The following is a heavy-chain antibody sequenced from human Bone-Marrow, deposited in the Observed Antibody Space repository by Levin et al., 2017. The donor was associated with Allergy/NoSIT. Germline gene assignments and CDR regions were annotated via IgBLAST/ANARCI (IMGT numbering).Heavy chain of an antibody. D-gene: IGHD6-19*01. CDR2: ISGSGSST. V-gene: IGHV3-23*01. CDR1: GFTFHSYA. CDR3: AKGAGWVAGAVALI. J-gene: IGHJ4*02. Sequence: LSLTCAASGFTFHSYALSWVRQAPGKGLEWVSAISGSGSSTYYADSVKGRFTISRDNSKTTLYLQMNSLRAEDTAVYYCAKGAGWVAGAVALIWGQGTLVTVSS.